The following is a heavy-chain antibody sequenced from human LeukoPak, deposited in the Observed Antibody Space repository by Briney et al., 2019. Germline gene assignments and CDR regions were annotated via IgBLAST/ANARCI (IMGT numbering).Heavy chain of an antibody. J-gene: IGHJ4*02. V-gene: IGHV4-4*02. D-gene: IGHD3-16*01. CDR3: ARDRGSYRIDY. Sequence: SETLSLTCAVSGGSISSSNWWSWVRQPPGKGLEWIGEIYHSGSTNYNPSLKSRVTTSVDKSKNQFSLKLSSVTAADTAVYYCARDRGSYRIDYWGQGTLVTVSS. CDR1: GGSISSSNW. CDR2: IYHSGST.